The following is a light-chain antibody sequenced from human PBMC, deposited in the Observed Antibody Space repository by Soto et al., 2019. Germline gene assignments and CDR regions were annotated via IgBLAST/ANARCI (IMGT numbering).Light chain of an antibody. V-gene: IGKV1-5*03. Sequence: DIQMTQSPSTLSASVGDRVTITCRASQSISSWLAWYQQKPGKAPKLLIYKASSLKSGVPSRFSGSGSGTEFTLTISSLQPDDFATYYCQQYNSYSWTFSQGTKVDIK. CDR1: QSISSW. J-gene: IGKJ1*01. CDR3: QQYNSYSWT. CDR2: KAS.